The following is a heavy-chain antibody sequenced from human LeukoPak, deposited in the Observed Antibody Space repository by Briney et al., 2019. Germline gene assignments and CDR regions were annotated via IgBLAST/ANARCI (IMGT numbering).Heavy chain of an antibody. Sequence: GGSLRLSCAASGFTFRSYSMNWVRQAPGKGLEWVSVIYSGGSTYYADSVKGRFTISRDNSKNTLYLQMNSLRAEDTAVYYCARSSGGSPRDAFDIWGQGTMVTVSS. J-gene: IGHJ3*02. CDR1: GFTFRSYS. CDR3: ARSSGGSPRDAFDI. CDR2: IYSGGST. D-gene: IGHD2-15*01. V-gene: IGHV3-53*01.